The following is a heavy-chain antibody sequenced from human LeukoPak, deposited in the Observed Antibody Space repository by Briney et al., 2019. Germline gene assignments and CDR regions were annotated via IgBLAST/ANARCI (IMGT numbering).Heavy chain of an antibody. J-gene: IGHJ4*02. CDR2: IDTSSGYI. CDR1: GFTFSNYS. V-gene: IGHV3-21*01. D-gene: IGHD1-26*01. Sequence: GGSLRLSCAASGFTFSNYSMNWVRQAPGKGLQWVSSIDTSSGYISYADSLRGRFTISRDNAKNSLYLQMNSLRAEDTAVYYCARDSNSGSPFDFWGLGTLVTVSS. CDR3: ARDSNSGSPFDF.